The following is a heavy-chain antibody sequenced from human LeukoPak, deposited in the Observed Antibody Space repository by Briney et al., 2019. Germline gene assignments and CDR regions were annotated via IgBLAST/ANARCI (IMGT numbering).Heavy chain of an antibody. J-gene: IGHJ6*02. CDR2: FDPEDGET. CDR3: ASQDYYGSGSPQPYYYYGMDV. V-gene: IGHV1-24*01. D-gene: IGHD3-10*01. CDR1: GYTLTELS. Sequence: ASVKVSCKVSGYTLTELSMHWVRQAPGKGLEWMGGFDPEDGETIYPQKFQGRVTMTEDTSTDTAYMELSSLRSEDTAVYYCASQDYYGSGSPQPYYYYGMDVWGQGTTVTVSS.